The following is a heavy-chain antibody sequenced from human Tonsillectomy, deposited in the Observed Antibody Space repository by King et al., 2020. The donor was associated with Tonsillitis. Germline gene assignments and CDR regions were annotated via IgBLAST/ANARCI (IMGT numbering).Heavy chain of an antibody. J-gene: IGHJ4*02. V-gene: IGHV1-69*09. Sequence: GQLVQSGTEVKKPGSSVKVSCKASGGTFSSDAINWVRQAPGQGLKWMGRIIPILGITNYAQEFQGRVTITADRSTSTAYMELISLRSDDTAVYYCATDDYRGNSDWGQGTLVTVSS. CDR2: IIPILGIT. D-gene: IGHD4-23*01. CDR3: ATDDYRGNSD. CDR1: GGTFSSDA.